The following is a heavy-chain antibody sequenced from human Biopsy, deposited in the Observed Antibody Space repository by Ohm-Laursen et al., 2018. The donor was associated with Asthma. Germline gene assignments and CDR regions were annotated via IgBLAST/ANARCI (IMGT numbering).Heavy chain of an antibody. J-gene: IGHJ3*02. V-gene: IGHV3-30*01. CDR2: ISKDASTQ. Sequence: SLRLSCAASGFSFSNFAIHWVRQAPGKGLEWVEGISKDASTQDYADSVKRRFTMARDNSKNTLDLQMNSLREEDTAVYYCVRDGTDDAFDIWGQGTVVSVSS. CDR1: GFSFSNFA. CDR3: VRDGTDDAFDI. D-gene: IGHD1-1*01.